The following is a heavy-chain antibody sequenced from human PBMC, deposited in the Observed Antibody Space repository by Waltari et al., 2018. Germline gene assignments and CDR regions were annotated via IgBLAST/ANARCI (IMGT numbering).Heavy chain of an antibody. CDR2: INHSGST. CDR3: ARGRRSYCSGGSCYSGKLDP. J-gene: IGHJ5*02. CDR1: GGSFSGYY. V-gene: IGHV4-34*01. Sequence: QVQLQQWGAGLLQPSATLSLTCAVYGGSFSGYYWTWIRHPPGKGLEWIGEINHSGSTNYNPSLKSRVTISVDTSKNQFSLKLSSVTAADTAVYYCARGRRSYCSGGSCYSGKLDPWGQGTLVTVSS. D-gene: IGHD2-15*01.